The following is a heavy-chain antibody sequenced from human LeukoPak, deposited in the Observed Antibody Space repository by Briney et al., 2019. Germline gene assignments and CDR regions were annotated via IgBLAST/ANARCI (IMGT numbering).Heavy chain of an antibody. Sequence: GGSLRLSCAASGFTFSNYAMSWVRQAPGKGLEWVSTISDGGSVTHYADFVRGRFTISRDNSKNTLYLQMNSLRAEDTAVYYCAKDRRIAAAHTSWGQGTLVTVSS. CDR3: AKDRRIAAAHTS. CDR1: GFTFSNYA. CDR2: ISDGGSVT. V-gene: IGHV3-23*01. J-gene: IGHJ5*02. D-gene: IGHD6-13*01.